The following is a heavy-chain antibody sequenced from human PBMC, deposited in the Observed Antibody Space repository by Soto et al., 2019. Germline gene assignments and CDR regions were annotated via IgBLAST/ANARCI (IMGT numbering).Heavy chain of an antibody. J-gene: IGHJ4*02. V-gene: IGHV3-48*03. CDR1: VLTSSSYE. Sequence: LRLSGAACVLTSSSYEMYWVRQAPGKGLEWVAYISTSGSTMYYADSVKGRFTISRDNAKNSLFLQMNSLRAEDTAAYYCARSPSWVSTAVYYFDYWAQGT. CDR3: ARSPSWVSTAVYYFDY. CDR2: ISTSGSTM. D-gene: IGHD2-2*01.